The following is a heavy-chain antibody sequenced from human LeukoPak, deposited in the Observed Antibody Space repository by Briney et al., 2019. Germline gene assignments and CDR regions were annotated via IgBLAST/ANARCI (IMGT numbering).Heavy chain of an antibody. Sequence: SETLSLTCAVYGGSFSGYYWSWIRQPPGKGLEWIGEINHSGGTNYNPSLKSRVTISVDTSKNQFSLKLSSVTAADTAVYYCARGHKVFGVVIRQNFDYWGQGTLVTVSS. D-gene: IGHD3-3*01. CDR2: INHSGGT. CDR1: GGSFSGYY. CDR3: ARGHKVFGVVIRQNFDY. V-gene: IGHV4-34*01. J-gene: IGHJ4*02.